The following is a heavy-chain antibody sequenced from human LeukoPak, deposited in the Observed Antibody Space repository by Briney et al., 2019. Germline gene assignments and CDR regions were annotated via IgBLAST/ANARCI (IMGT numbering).Heavy chain of an antibody. CDR1: GFTFSSYE. V-gene: IGHV3-48*03. CDR3: ARWSSSQTYFDY. J-gene: IGHJ4*02. Sequence: GGSLRLSCAASGFTFSSYEMNWVRQAPGKGLEWVSYISSSGSTIYYADSVKGRFTISRDNAKNSLYLQMNSLRAEDTAVYYCARWSSSQTYFDYWGQGTLVTASS. D-gene: IGHD6-13*01. CDR2: ISSSGSTI.